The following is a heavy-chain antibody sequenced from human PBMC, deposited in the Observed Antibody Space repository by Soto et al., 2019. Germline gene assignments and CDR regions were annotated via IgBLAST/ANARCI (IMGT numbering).Heavy chain of an antibody. V-gene: IGHV3-33*01. CDR3: ARESEYHDFDI. CDR1: GFTFSSYG. J-gene: IGHJ3*02. D-gene: IGHD2-2*01. Sequence: QPGGSLRLSCAASGFTFSSYGMHWVRQAPGKGLEWVAVIWYDGSNKYYADSVKGRFTISRDNSKNTLYLQMNSLRAEDTAVYYCARESEYHDFDIWGQGTMVTVS. CDR2: IWYDGSNK.